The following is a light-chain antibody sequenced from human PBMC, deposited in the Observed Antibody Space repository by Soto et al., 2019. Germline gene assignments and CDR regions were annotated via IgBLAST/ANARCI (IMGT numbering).Light chain of an antibody. CDR1: HSVSSN. Sequence: EIVMAQSPATLSVSPGESATLSCRASHSVSSNLAWHQQKPGQAPRILMYDGSTRATGIPARFSGSGSGTEFTLTIGSLQSEDVACRYCQQNNIWPAWPFAQGTKLDIK. J-gene: IGKJ1*01. CDR2: DGS. CDR3: QQNNIWPAWP. V-gene: IGKV3-15*01.